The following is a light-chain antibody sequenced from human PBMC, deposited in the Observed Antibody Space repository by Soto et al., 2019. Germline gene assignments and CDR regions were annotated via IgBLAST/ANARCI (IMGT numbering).Light chain of an antibody. V-gene: IGLV6-57*03. CDR1: SGSIASNY. CDR2: EDN. Sequence: NFMLTQPHSVSESPGKTVTISCTRSSGSIASNYVQWYQQRPGSAPTTVIYEDNRRPSGVPDRFSGSIDSSSTSSSLTISGLKTEDEADYYCQSYDSSNQRVFGGGTKLTVL. J-gene: IGLJ3*02. CDR3: QSYDSSNQRV.